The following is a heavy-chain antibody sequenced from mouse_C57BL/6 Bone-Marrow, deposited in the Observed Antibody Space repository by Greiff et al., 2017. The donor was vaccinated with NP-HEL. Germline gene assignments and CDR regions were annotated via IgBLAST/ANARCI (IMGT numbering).Heavy chain of an antibody. CDR1: GYSFTDYN. Sequence: VQLKQSGPELVKPGASVKISCKASGYSFTDYNMNWVKQSNGKSLEWIGLINPNYGTTSYNQKFKGKATLTVDQSSRTAYMQLNILTSEDSAIYCCASLTWSFTYWGHGTLVTFSA. J-gene: IGHJ3*01. D-gene: IGHD4-1*01. V-gene: IGHV1-39*01. CDR3: ASLTWSFTY. CDR2: INPNYGTT.